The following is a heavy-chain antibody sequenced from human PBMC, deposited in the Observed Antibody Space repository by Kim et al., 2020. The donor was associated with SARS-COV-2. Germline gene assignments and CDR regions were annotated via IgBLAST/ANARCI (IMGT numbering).Heavy chain of an antibody. D-gene: IGHD1-26*01. Sequence: SETLSLTCTVSGGSISSDYWSWIRQPPGKGLEWIGYIYYSGSTNYNPSLTSRVTISVDTSKNKFSLTLSSVTAADTAVYYCSRSFNSGSNPFYYYYGMDVWGQGTTVTVSS. CDR2: IYYSGST. J-gene: IGHJ6*02. CDR1: GGSISSDY. CDR3: SRSFNSGSNPFYYYYGMDV. V-gene: IGHV4-59*01.